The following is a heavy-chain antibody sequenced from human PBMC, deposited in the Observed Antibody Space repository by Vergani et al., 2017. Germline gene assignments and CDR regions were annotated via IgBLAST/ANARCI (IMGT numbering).Heavy chain of an antibody. CDR2: IYWNDDK. J-gene: IGHJ6*03. V-gene: IGHV2-5*04. CDR1: GFSLNTRGVS. CDR3: FHRKNECVTTDRFFPFYYCYYLGV. D-gene: IGHD4-11*01. Sequence: QITLKESGPTLVKPTQPLTLTCTFSGFSLNTRGVSVAWIRQPPGKALEWLPLIYWNDDKHYSPSLNNRVTITKDTSKNHVVLTMTNMNYVDTGNYYCFHRKNECVTTDRFFPFYYCYYLGVWVKGTTVTVSS.